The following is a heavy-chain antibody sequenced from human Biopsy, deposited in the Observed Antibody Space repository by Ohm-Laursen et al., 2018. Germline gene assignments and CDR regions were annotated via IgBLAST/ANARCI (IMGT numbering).Heavy chain of an antibody. J-gene: IGHJ4*02. D-gene: IGHD2-21*01. V-gene: IGHV1-8*01. CDR2: MNPDSGNT. Sequence: ASVKVSCKTSGYTFTSYEINWVRQATGQGLEWMGWMNPDSGNTGYAQNFQGRVTMTRNTSISTAYMELSSLRSEDTAMFYCTKDGWGAGVPYYSDYWGQGTLVTVSS. CDR1: GYTFTSYE. CDR3: TKDGWGAGVPYYSDY.